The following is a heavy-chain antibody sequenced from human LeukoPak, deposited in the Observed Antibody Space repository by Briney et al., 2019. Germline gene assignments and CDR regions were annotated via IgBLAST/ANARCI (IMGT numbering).Heavy chain of an antibody. D-gene: IGHD2-2*01. CDR2: ISYDGSNK. J-gene: IGHJ5*02. CDR3: ARGRRSSTSFSNWFDP. CDR1: GFTFSSYA. Sequence: GGSLRLSCAASGFTFSSYAMHWVRQAPGKGLEWVAVISYDGSNKYYADSVKGRFTISRDNSKNTLYLQMNSLRAEGTAVYYCARGRRSSTSFSNWFDPWGQGTLVTVSS. V-gene: IGHV3-30-3*01.